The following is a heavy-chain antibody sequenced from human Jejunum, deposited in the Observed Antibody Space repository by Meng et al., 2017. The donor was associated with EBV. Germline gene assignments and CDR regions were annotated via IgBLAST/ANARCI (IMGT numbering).Heavy chain of an antibody. V-gene: IGHV4-4*02. Sequence: QVQMQESRPRVEMPSGALSLTCVVSGGSISDNDWWSWVRQPPGKGLEWLGEISHGGGTNSNPSLESRVTISVDKSKNQFSLKLNSVTVADTAVYYCAGNGYYALEYWGPGILVTVSS. J-gene: IGHJ4*02. CDR2: ISHGGGT. CDR1: GGSISDNDW. D-gene: IGHD3-22*01. CDR3: AGNGYYALEY.